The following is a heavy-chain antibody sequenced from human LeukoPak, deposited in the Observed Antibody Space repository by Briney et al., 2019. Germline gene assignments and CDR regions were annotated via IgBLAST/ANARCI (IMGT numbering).Heavy chain of an antibody. V-gene: IGHV4-59*01. Sequence: SETLSLTCTVSGGSISTYYWSWIRQPPGKGLEWIGYIYYSGSTNYNPSLKSRATISVDTSKNQFSLKLSSVTAADTAVYYCARDPGVVAATFRFDPWGQGTLVTVSS. D-gene: IGHD2-15*01. CDR3: ARDPGVVAATFRFDP. CDR2: IYYSGST. CDR1: GGSISTYY. J-gene: IGHJ5*02.